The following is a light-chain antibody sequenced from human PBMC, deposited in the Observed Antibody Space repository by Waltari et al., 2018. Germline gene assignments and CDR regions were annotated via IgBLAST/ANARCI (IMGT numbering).Light chain of an antibody. CDR3: QQYNIWPWT. CDR2: GAS. V-gene: IGKV3-15*01. Sequence: EITMTQSPATLSVSPGERATLSCRASQSVSSGLAWYQQKPGQAPRLLMYGASTRATGIPARFSGSGSGTEFTLTISSLQSEDFAIYYCQQYNIWPWTFGQGTEVEIK. J-gene: IGKJ1*01. CDR1: QSVSSG.